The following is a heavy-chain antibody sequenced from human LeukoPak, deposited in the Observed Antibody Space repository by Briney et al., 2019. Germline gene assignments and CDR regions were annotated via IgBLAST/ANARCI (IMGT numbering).Heavy chain of an antibody. V-gene: IGHV3-11*01. CDR1: GFTFSDYY. CDR3: ASSGGYDPMYSSSWYSGYFDY. D-gene: IGHD6-13*01. J-gene: IGHJ4*02. Sequence: PGGSLRLSCAASGFTFSDYYISWIRQAPGKGLEWISYISSSGRTVDQADSVKGRITISRDNAKNSVYLQMNSLRADDTAVYYCASSGGYDPMYSSSWYSGYFDYWGQGTLVTVSS. CDR2: ISSSGRTV.